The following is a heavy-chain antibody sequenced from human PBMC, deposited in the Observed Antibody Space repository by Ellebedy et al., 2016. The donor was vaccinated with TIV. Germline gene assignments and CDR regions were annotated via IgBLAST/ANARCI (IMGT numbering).Heavy chain of an antibody. CDR2: IWYDGTAK. CDR3: ARELGGSGGSDFDY. Sequence: GESLKISCSGSGFTFSTYHMHWVRQAPGKGLEGVAVIWYDGTAKFYAESVKGRFTISRDNSQNTLYLEMNSLRADDTALYYCARELGGSGGSDFDYWGQGTLVTVSS. J-gene: IGHJ4*02. D-gene: IGHD2-15*01. CDR1: GFTFSTYH. V-gene: IGHV3-33*08.